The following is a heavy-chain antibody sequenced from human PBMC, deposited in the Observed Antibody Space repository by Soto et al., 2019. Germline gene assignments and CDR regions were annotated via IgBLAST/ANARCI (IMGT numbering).Heavy chain of an antibody. J-gene: IGHJ4*02. CDR2: IWHDGSNT. CDR1: GFTFNNYG. D-gene: IGHD1-26*01. CDR3: TRAAIRGELLDY. Sequence: PGGSLRLSCAASGFTFNNYGMHWVRQAPGKGLEWVALIWHDGSNTAYADSVKGRFTISRDNSKNTLNLQMNSLRVEVTAVYYCTRAAIRGELLDYWGQGTQVTVSS. V-gene: IGHV3-33*01.